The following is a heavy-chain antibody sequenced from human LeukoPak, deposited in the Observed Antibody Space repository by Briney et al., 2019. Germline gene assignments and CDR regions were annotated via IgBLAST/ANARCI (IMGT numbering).Heavy chain of an antibody. D-gene: IGHD1-1*01. CDR2: ISNSGST. CDR1: GDSISSYY. Sequence: SETLSLTCTVSGDSISSYYWSWIRQPPGKGLEWIGYISNSGSTNYNPSLKSRVTISVDTSKNQFSLKLSSVTAADTAVYYCARGERPGPDYWGQGTLVTVSS. J-gene: IGHJ4*02. CDR3: ARGERPGPDY. V-gene: IGHV4-59*01.